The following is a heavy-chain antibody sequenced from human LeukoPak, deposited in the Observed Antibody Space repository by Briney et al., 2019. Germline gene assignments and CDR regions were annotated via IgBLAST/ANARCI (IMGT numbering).Heavy chain of an antibody. CDR1: GFTFSDYY. V-gene: IGHV3-11*04. Sequence: GGSLRLSCAASGFTFSDYYMSWIRQAPGKGLEWVSCISSSGSTIYYADSVKGRFTISRDNTKNSLYLQMNSLRAEDTAVYYCARGGSYCSGGSCYFDYWGQGTLVTVSS. D-gene: IGHD2-15*01. J-gene: IGHJ4*02. CDR2: ISSSGSTI. CDR3: ARGGSYCSGGSCYFDY.